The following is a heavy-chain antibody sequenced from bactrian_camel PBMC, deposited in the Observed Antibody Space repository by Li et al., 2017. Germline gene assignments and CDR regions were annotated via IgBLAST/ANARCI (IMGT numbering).Heavy chain of an antibody. D-gene: IGHD5*01. CDR1: VYTFRPYC. Sequence: HVQLVESGGGAVQAGGSLTLSCEASVYTFRPYCMGWFRQVPGMEREGVAIIDGDGFPTYGDSVKGRFTISQDNAKNTVYLQMNSLTPEDTAIYYCAADPDAPSFGGCGLRPVAYIYWGQGTQVTVS. J-gene: IGHJ4*01. CDR3: AADPDAPSFGGCGLRPVAYIY. V-gene: IGHV3S9*01. CDR2: IDGDGFP.